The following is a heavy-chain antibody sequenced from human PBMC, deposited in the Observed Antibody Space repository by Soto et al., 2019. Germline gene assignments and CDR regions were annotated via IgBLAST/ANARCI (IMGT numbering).Heavy chain of an antibody. CDR2: MNPNSGNT. CDR3: ARGGTVTTRIDYYYHYFMDF. J-gene: IGHJ6*03. Sequence: GASVKVSCKASGYTFTSYDINWVRQATGQGLEWMGWMNPNSGNTGYAQKFQGRVTMTRNTSISTAYMELSSLRSEDTAVYYCARGGTVTTRIDYYYHYFMDFWGKGSTVIVSS. CDR1: GYTFTSYD. V-gene: IGHV1-8*01. D-gene: IGHD4-4*01.